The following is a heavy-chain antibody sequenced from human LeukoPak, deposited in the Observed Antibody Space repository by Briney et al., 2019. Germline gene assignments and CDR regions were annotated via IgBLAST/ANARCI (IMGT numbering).Heavy chain of an antibody. CDR3: ARVGNYYDSSGYYYVFDH. V-gene: IGHV3-20*04. D-gene: IGHD3-22*01. Sequence: GGSLRLSCAASGFTFDDYGMSWVRQAPGKGLEWVSGINWNGGSTGYADSVKGRFTISRDNAKNSLYLQMNSLRAEDTALYYCARVGNYYDSSGYYYVFDHWGQGTLVTVSS. CDR2: INWNGGST. CDR1: GFTFDDYG. J-gene: IGHJ4*02.